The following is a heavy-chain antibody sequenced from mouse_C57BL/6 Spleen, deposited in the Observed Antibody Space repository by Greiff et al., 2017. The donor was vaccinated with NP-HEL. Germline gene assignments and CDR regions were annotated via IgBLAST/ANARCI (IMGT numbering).Heavy chain of an antibody. Sequence: QVQLKESGPGLVQPSQSLSITCTASGFSLTSYAVHWVRQSPGKGLEWLGVIWSGGSTDSNAAFISRLSICKDNSKGQVVFKKNNLQADDTAIYYWARKRDGPHYYAMDYWGQGTSVTVSS. CDR3: ARKRDGPHYYAMDY. D-gene: IGHD2-3*01. V-gene: IGHV2-2*01. CDR1: GFSLTSYA. CDR2: IWSGGST. J-gene: IGHJ4*01.